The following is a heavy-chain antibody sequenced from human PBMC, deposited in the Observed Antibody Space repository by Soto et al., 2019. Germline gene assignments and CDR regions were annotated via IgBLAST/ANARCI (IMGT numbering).Heavy chain of an antibody. CDR1: GGTFSSYA. V-gene: IGHV1-69*01. J-gene: IGHJ5*02. Sequence: QVQLVQSGAEVKKPGSSVKVSCKASGGTFSSYAISWVRQAPGQGLEWMGGIIPIFGTENYAQKFQGRVTITADESTSTAYMELSGLRSEDTAVYYCASKMRGSGGSFNWFDPWGQGTLVTVSS. CDR3: ASKMRGSGGSFNWFDP. D-gene: IGHD2-15*01. CDR2: IIPIFGTE.